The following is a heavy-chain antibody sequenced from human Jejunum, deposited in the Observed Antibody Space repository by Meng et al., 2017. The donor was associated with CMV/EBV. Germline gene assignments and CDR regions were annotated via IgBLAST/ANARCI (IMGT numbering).Heavy chain of an antibody. CDR1: GYSFTNDA. CDR2: VNPNSGKT. J-gene: IGHJ5*01. V-gene: IGHV1-8*01. CDR3: ARRRNWFDS. Sequence: KGSWKACGYSFTNDASYWVRQATGTGPEWMGWVNPNSGKTGYAQKFQGRLIMSRNSSIDTAYMEMSSLRSDDTAVYYCARRRNWFDSWGQGTLVTVSS.